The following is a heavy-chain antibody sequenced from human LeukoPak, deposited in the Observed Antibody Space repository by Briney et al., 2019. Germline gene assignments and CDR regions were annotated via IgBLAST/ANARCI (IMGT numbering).Heavy chain of an antibody. D-gene: IGHD3-10*01. Sequence: SETLSLTCTVSGGSISSYYWSWIRQPPGKGLEWIGYIYYSGSTNYNPSLKSRVTISVDTSKNQFSLKLSSGTAADPAVYSCAGGRSSMVRGYYYYHMDGWVRGTTVTISS. V-gene: IGHV4-59*01. J-gene: IGHJ6*03. CDR3: AGGRSSMVRGYYYYHMDG. CDR1: GGSISSYY. CDR2: IYYSGST.